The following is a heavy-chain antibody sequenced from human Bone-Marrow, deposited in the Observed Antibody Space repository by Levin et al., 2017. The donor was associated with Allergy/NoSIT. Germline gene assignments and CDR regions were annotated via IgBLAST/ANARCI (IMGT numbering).Heavy chain of an antibody. CDR3: AREPLSYDAFDI. CDR2: TRNKANSYTT. V-gene: IGHV3-72*01. CDR1: GFTFSDHY. D-gene: IGHD3-16*01. Sequence: LAGGSLRLSCAASGFTFSDHYMDWVRQAPGKGLEWVGRTRNKANSYTTEYAASVKGRFTISRDDSKNSLYLQMNSLKTEDTAVYYCAREPLSYDAFDIWGQGTMVTVSS. J-gene: IGHJ3*02.